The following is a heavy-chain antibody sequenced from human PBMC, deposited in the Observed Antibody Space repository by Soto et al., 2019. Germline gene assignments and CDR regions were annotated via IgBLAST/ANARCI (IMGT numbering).Heavy chain of an antibody. CDR3: ARDFYGSGSAVSSWFDP. Sequence: SETLSLTCAVSSGSISSSNWWSWVRQPPGKGLEWIGEIYHSGSTNYNPSLKSRVTISVDKSKNQFSLKLSSVTAADTAVYYCARDFYGSGSAVSSWFDPWGQGTLVTVSS. D-gene: IGHD3-10*01. CDR2: IYHSGST. V-gene: IGHV4-4*02. CDR1: SGSISSSNW. J-gene: IGHJ5*02.